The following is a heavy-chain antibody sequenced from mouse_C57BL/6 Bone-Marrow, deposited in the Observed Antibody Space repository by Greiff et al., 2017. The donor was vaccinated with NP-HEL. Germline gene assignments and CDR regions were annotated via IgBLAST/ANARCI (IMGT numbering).Heavy chain of an antibody. J-gene: IGHJ1*03. CDR3: AKDYSSSGWYFDV. D-gene: IGHD1-1*01. V-gene: IGHV1-26*01. CDR2: INPNNGGA. CDR1: GYTFTDYY. Sequence: EVQLQQSGPELVKPGASVKISCKASGYTFTDYYMNWVKQSHGKSLEWIGDINPNNGGASYNQKFKGKAALIVDKSSSTAYMELRSLTSEDSAVYYCAKDYSSSGWYFDVWGTGTPVTVSS.